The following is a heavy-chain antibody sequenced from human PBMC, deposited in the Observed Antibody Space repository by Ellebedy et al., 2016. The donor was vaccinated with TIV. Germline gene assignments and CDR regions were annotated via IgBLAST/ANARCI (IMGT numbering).Heavy chain of an antibody. CDR2: ISSSSSTI. D-gene: IGHD2-15*01. CDR1: GFTFSSYS. CDR3: ARDDCSGGSCYEYYYGMDV. Sequence: GESLKISXAASGFTFSSYSMNWVRQAPGKGLEWVSYISSSSSTIYYADSVKGRFTISRDNAKNSLYLQMNSLRDEDTAVYYCARDDCSGGSCYEYYYGMDVWGQGTTVTVSS. V-gene: IGHV3-48*02. J-gene: IGHJ6*02.